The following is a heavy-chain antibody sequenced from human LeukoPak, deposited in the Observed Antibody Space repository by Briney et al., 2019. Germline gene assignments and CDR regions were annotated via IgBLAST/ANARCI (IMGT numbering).Heavy chain of an antibody. CDR1: GFTFSSYA. V-gene: IGHV3-23*01. Sequence: GGSLRLSCAASGFTFSSYAMSWVRQAPGKGLEWVSAISGSGGSTYYADSVKGRFTISRDNSKNTLYLQVNSLRAEDTAVYYCAKRRVGATRGGEVDYWGQGTLVTVSS. J-gene: IGHJ4*02. CDR3: AKRRVGATRGGEVDY. CDR2: ISGSGGST. D-gene: IGHD1-26*01.